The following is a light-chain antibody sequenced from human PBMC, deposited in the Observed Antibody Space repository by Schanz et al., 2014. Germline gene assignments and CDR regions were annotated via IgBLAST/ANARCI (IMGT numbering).Light chain of an antibody. CDR2: DVS. V-gene: IGLV2-8*01. J-gene: IGLJ3*02. Sequence: QSALTQPPSASGSPGQSVAISCTGTSSDVGGYNYVSWYQQHPGKAPRLMIFDVSKRPSGVPDRFSGSKSGNTASMTISGLQAEDEADYYCCSNAGSSTSWVFGGGTKLTVL. CDR3: CSNAGSSTSWV. CDR1: SSDVGGYNY.